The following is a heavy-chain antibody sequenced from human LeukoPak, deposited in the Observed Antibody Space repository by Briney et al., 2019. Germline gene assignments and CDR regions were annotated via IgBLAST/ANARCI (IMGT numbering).Heavy chain of an antibody. CDR1: GDSISSDY. CDR2: INHSGST. V-gene: IGHV4-34*01. CDR3: ARGPKGRYNWNYVTSKHTRKDPIGNWFDP. Sequence: PSETLSLTCAVSGDSISSDYWSWIRQPPGKGLEWIGEINHSGSTNYNPSLKSRVTISVDTSKNQFSLKLSSVTAADTAVYYCARGPKGRYNWNYVTSKHTRKDPIGNWFDPWGQGTLVTVSS. D-gene: IGHD1-7*01. J-gene: IGHJ5*02.